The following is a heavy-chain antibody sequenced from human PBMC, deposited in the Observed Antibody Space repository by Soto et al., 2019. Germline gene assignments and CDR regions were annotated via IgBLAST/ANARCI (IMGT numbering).Heavy chain of an antibody. CDR1: GFTFSDSW. D-gene: IGHD4-4*01. Sequence: EVHLVESGGGLVQPGGSLRLSFTASGFTFSDSWMTWVRQAPGKGLEWVARIKPDESEKKYADSVKGRFSISRDNAKNSMYLQMDSLRGEDTAVYYCVRGGSNYASWGQGTLVTVSS. V-gene: IGHV3-7*01. CDR3: VRGGSNYAS. CDR2: IKPDESEK. J-gene: IGHJ5*02.